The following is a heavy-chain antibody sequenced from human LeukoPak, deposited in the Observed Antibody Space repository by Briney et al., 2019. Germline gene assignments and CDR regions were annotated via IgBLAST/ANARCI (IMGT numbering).Heavy chain of an antibody. V-gene: IGHV4-59*01. Sequence: SETLSLTCGISGGSMSNYYWSWIRQPPGKALEWIGYIYDTGSTNYNPSLKSRVTISIDTSKNQFSLKLSSVTAADTALYYCARDYTMTHAFDIWGQGTLVTVSS. D-gene: IGHD3-22*01. J-gene: IGHJ3*02. CDR2: IYDTGST. CDR1: GGSMSNYY. CDR3: ARDYTMTHAFDI.